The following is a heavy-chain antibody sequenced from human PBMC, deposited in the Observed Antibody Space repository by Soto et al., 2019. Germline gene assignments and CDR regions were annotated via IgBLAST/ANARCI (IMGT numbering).Heavy chain of an antibody. CDR1: GGSISSYY. Sequence: SETLSLTCTVSGGSISSYYWSWIRQPPGKGLEWIGYIYYSGSTNYNPSLKSRVTISVDTSKNQFSLKLSSVTAADTAVYYCARHVGRYSSSWIVDPWGQGTLVTVSS. D-gene: IGHD6-13*01. CDR2: IYYSGST. J-gene: IGHJ5*02. CDR3: ARHVGRYSSSWIVDP. V-gene: IGHV4-59*08.